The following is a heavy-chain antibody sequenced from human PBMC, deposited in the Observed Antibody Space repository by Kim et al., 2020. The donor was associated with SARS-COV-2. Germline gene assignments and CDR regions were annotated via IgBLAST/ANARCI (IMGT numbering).Heavy chain of an antibody. CDR2: IYYSGST. V-gene: IGHV4-39*01. CDR1: GGSISSSSYY. CDR3: ARHAGDGNDAFDI. Sequence: SETLSLTCTVSGGSISSSSYYWGWIRQPPGKGLEWIGSIYYSGSTYYNPSLKSRVTISVDTSKNQFSLKLSSVTAADTAVYYCARHAGDGNDAFDIWGQGTMVTVSS. J-gene: IGHJ3*02. D-gene: IGHD3-16*01.